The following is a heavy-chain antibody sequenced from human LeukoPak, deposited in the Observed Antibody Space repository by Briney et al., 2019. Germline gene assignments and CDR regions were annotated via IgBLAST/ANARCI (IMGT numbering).Heavy chain of an antibody. J-gene: IGHJ4*02. CDR3: AKDSACSSTSCYKGGSDY. Sequence: GGSLRLSCAASGFTFSSYAMSWVRQAPGKGLEWVSAISGSGGSTYYADSVKGRFTISRDNSKNTLYPQMNSLRAEDTAVYYCAKDSACSSTSCYKGGSDYWGQGTLVTVSS. CDR2: ISGSGGST. CDR1: GFTFSSYA. D-gene: IGHD2-2*02. V-gene: IGHV3-23*01.